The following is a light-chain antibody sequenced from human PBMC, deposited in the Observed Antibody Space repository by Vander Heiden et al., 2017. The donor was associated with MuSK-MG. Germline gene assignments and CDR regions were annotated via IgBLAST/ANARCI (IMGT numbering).Light chain of an antibody. CDR3: QQYNNWALT. CDR1: QSVSFN. V-gene: IGKV3-15*01. Sequence: DIVMTQPPATLSVSPGERATLSCRASQSVSFNLAWYQQKPGQAPRLLIYGASTRATGIPARFSGSGSGTEFTLTISSLQSEDFAVYYCQQYNNWALTFGAGTKVEIK. J-gene: IGKJ4*01. CDR2: GAS.